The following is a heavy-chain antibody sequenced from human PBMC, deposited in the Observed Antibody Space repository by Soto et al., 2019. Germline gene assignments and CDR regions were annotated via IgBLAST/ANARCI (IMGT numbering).Heavy chain of an antibody. CDR1: GGSISSGGYS. CDR2: IYHSGST. V-gene: IGHV4-30-2*01. D-gene: IGHD3-22*01. J-gene: IGHJ5*02. Sequence: SETLSLTCAVSGGSISSGGYSWSWIRQPPGKGLEWIAYIYHSGSTDYNPSLKSRVTISVDRSKNQFSLKLSSVTAADTAVYYCASSYYDSTGFALDPWGQGTLVTVSS. CDR3: ASSYYDSTGFALDP.